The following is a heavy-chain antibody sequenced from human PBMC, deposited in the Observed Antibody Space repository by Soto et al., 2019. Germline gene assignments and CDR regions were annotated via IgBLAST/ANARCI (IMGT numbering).Heavy chain of an antibody. CDR3: AREETGDYTFDY. CDR2: IYYSGST. V-gene: IGHV4-59*01. Sequence: SETLSLTCTVSGGTISSYYWSWIRQPPGKGLEWIGYIYYSGSTNYNPSLKSRVTISVDTSKNQFSLKLSSVTAADTAVYYCAREETGDYTFDYWGQGTLVTVSS. D-gene: IGHD7-27*01. CDR1: GGTISSYY. J-gene: IGHJ4*02.